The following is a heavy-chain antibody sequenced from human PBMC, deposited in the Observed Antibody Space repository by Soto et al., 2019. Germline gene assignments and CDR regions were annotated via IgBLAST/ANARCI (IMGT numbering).Heavy chain of an antibody. CDR1: GGTFSSHV. J-gene: IGHJ1*01. Sequence: QVQLVQSGPEAKKPGSSVKVSCKASGGTFSSHVFTWVRQAPGRGLEWMGGIIPMFGTANHAQKFQGRVTLIADESTNTAYLELSSLRSEDTAVYYCARGSRDCSGGTCFPLPTAEYFRHWGQGTLITVSS. V-gene: IGHV1-69*01. CDR2: IIPMFGTA. CDR3: ARGSRDCSGGTCFPLPTAEYFRH. D-gene: IGHD2-15*01.